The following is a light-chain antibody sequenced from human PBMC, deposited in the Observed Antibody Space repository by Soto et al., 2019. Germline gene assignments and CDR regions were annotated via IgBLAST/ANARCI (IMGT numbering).Light chain of an antibody. V-gene: IGLV2-14*01. CDR1: SSDIGAYNY. Sequence: QSALTQPPSVSLSPGQSITISCTGTSSDIGAYNYVSWYQQYPGKAPKLMIYGVTNRPSGVSNRFSGSKTGNTASLTISGLQAEDEADYYCFSHRSGDSHVFGTGTKVTVL. CDR2: GVT. J-gene: IGLJ1*01. CDR3: FSHRSGDSHV.